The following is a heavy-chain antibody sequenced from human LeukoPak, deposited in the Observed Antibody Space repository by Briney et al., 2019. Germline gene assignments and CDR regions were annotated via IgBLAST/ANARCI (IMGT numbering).Heavy chain of an antibody. CDR2: ISSSSSYI. D-gene: IGHD2-2*01. Sequence: GGSLRLSCAASGFTFSSYSMNWVRQAPGKGLEWVSSISSSSSYIYYADSVKGRFTISRDNAKNSLYLQMNSLRAEDTAVYYCARDSPIVVVPAAMPGDALDIWGQGTMVTVSS. V-gene: IGHV3-21*01. CDR1: GFTFSSYS. J-gene: IGHJ3*02. CDR3: ARDSPIVVVPAAMPGDALDI.